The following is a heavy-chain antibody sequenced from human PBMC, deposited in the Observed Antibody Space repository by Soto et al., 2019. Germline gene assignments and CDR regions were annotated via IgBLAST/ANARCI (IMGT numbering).Heavy chain of an antibody. CDR3: AKHRTPNMVVVVAAPDAFDI. Sequence: GGSLRLSCAASGFTFSSYAMSWVRQAPGKGLEWVSAISGSGGSTYYADSVKGRFTISRDNSKNTLYLQMNSLRAEDTAVYYCAKHRTPNMVVVVAAPDAFDIWGQGTMVTVSS. V-gene: IGHV3-23*01. D-gene: IGHD2-15*01. J-gene: IGHJ3*02. CDR2: ISGSGGST. CDR1: GFTFSSYA.